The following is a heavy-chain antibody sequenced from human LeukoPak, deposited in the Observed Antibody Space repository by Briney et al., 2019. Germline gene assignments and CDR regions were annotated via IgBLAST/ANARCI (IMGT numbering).Heavy chain of an antibody. D-gene: IGHD2/OR15-2a*01. CDR2: ISSSGSYI. CDR1: GFTFSSYS. V-gene: IGHV3-21*01. CDR3: AREPIYGLNFDY. Sequence: TGGSLRLSCAASGFTFSSYSMNWVRQAPGKGLEWVSSISSSGSYIYYADSVKGRFTISRDNANKSLYLQLNSLRAEDTAVYFCAREPIYGLNFDYWGQGTLVTVSS. J-gene: IGHJ4*02.